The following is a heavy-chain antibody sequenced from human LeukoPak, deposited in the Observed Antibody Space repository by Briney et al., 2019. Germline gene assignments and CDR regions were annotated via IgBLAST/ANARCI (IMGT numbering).Heavy chain of an antibody. V-gene: IGHV1-8*01. J-gene: IGHJ4*02. Sequence: ASGYTFTSXXXXXVRQXPGQGXEWMGWMNPNSGNTGLAQKFQGRVTMTRDTSISTAYMELNSLRSEDTAVYYCARGRNSWYNYWGQGTLVTVSS. CDR2: MNPNSGNT. CDR1: GYTFTSXX. CDR3: ARGRNSWYNY. D-gene: IGHD6-13*01.